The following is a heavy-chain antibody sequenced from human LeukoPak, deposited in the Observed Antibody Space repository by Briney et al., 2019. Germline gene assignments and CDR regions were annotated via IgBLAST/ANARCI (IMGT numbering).Heavy chain of an antibody. Sequence: PGGSLRLSCAASGFTFSTYAMNWVRQAPGKRLEWVSSITGSGRDTYYAGSVKGRFTISRDNAKNSLYLQMNSLRAEDTAVYYCARDGVTFGGVIVKNWGQGTLVTVSS. D-gene: IGHD3-16*02. CDR3: ARDGVTFGGVIVKN. CDR1: GFTFSTYA. CDR2: ITGSGRDT. V-gene: IGHV3-21*01. J-gene: IGHJ4*02.